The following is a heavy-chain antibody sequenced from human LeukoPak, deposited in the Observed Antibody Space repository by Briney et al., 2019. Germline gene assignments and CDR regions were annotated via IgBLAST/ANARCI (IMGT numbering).Heavy chain of an antibody. D-gene: IGHD7-27*01. CDR3: ATYKNWVAGDV. J-gene: IGHJ6*02. V-gene: IGHV3-7*01. CDR2: IKEDESQE. CDR1: GFTFSSYW. Sequence: GGSLRLSCAASGFTFSSYWMSWVRQAPGKGLEWVANIKEDESQEHYADSVKGRFTVSRDNAKNSLFLQMNSLRVEDTAVYYCATYKNWVAGDVWGQGTTVSVSS.